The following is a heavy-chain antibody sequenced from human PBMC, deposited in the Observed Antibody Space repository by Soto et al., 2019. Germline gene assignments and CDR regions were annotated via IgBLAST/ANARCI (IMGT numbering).Heavy chain of an antibody. J-gene: IGHJ4*01. V-gene: IGHV1-3*01. CDR1: GYTFTSYA. CDR2: INAGNGNT. Sequence: QVQLVQSGAEVKKPGASVKVSCKASGYTFTSYAMNWVRQAPGQRLEWMGWINAGNGNTKYSQKFQARVTITRDTSASTAYMELSSLSTADTAVDYCARARPPIDYRGHGTRVTVSS. D-gene: IGHD6-6*01. CDR3: ARARPPIDY.